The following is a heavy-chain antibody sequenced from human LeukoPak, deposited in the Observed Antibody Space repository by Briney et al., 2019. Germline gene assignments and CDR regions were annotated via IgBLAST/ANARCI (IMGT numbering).Heavy chain of an antibody. D-gene: IGHD5-12*01. CDR3: ARGDHKYSGYD. V-gene: IGHV4-39*07. CDR1: GGSISSSSYY. Sequence: WETLSLTCTVSGGSISSSSYYWGWIRQPPGKGLEWIGSIYYSGSTYYNPSLKSRVTISVDTSKNQFSLKLSSVTAADTAVYYCARGDHKYSGYDWGQGTLVTVSS. CDR2: IYYSGST. J-gene: IGHJ4*02.